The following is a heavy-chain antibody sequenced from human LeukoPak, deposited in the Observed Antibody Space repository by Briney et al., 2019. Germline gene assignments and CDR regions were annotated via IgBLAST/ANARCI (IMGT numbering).Heavy chain of an antibody. CDR2: SSPYNCNT. CDR1: GYTFPHYG. J-gene: IGHJ5*02. CDR3: ARGGSYYPGAWFDP. V-gene: IGHV1-18*04. D-gene: IGHD3-10*01. Sequence: ASVTVSCMASGYTFPHYGFSGLGQPACQGRDGMGGSSPYNCNTKYAQRFQGRVTMTTDTSTSTAYMELRSLRSDDTAVYNCARGGSYYPGAWFDPWGQGTLVSVSS.